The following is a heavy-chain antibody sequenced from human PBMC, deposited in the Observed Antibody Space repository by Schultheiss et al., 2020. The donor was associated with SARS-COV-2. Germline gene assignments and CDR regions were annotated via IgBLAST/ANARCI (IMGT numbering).Heavy chain of an antibody. J-gene: IGHJ5*02. CDR2: INPDSGDT. Sequence: ASVKVSCKASGYTFTGFYINWMRQARGRLEWMGWINPDSGDTKCAQKFQGWVTLTRDTSNSTAYMDLRRLTSDDTAVYYCARGTSGYSYGYQLGRGWFDPWGQGTLVTVSS. V-gene: IGHV1-2*04. CDR1: GYTFTGFY. CDR3: ARGTSGYSYGYQLGRGWFDP. D-gene: IGHD5-18*01.